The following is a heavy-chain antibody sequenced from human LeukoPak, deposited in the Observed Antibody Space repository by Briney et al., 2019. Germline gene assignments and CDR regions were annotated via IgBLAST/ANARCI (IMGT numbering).Heavy chain of an antibody. CDR2: IKQDGSET. CDR3: ARDGEMPTIYFDY. V-gene: IGHV3-7*01. Sequence: GGSLRLSCAVSGFTFSSHWMSWVRQAPGKGLEWVANIKQDGSETYYVDSVKGRFTISRDNAKNSLFLQMNSLRAEDTAVYYCARDGEMPTIYFDYWGQGALVTVSS. D-gene: IGHD5-24*01. CDR1: GFTFSSHW. J-gene: IGHJ4*02.